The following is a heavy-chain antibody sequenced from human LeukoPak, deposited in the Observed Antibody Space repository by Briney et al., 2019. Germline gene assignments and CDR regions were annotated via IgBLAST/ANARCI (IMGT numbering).Heavy chain of an antibody. J-gene: IGHJ4*02. CDR2: IYYSGST. Sequence: TSETLSLTCTVSGGSISSYYWSWIQQPPGKGLEWIGYIYYSGSTNYNPSLKSRVTISVDTSKNQFSLKLSSVTAADTAVYYCARVGSGYSYGSGFDYWGQGTLVTVSS. V-gene: IGHV4-59*01. CDR3: ARVGSGYSYGSGFDY. CDR1: GGSISSYY. D-gene: IGHD5-18*01.